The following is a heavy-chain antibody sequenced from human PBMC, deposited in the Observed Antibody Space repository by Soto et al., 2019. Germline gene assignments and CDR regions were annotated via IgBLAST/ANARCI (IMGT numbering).Heavy chain of an antibody. Sequence: QVQLQESGPGLVKPSQTLSLTCTVSGGSISSGGYYWSWIRQHPGKGLEWIGYIYYSGSTYYNPSLKSRVTISVDTSKNQFSLQLRSVTAADTAVYYCARDLQADSSGAWWYFDLWGRGTLVTVSS. D-gene: IGHD3-22*01. CDR3: ARDLQADSSGAWWYFDL. V-gene: IGHV4-31*03. J-gene: IGHJ2*01. CDR1: GGSISSGGYY. CDR2: IYYSGST.